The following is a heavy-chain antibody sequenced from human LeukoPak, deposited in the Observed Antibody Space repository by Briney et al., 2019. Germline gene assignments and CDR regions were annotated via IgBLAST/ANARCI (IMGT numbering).Heavy chain of an antibody. D-gene: IGHD3-10*01. J-gene: IGHJ5*02. CDR1: GYSFNSYG. V-gene: IGHV1-18*01. Sequence: ASVKVSCKNSGYSFNSYGISWVRQAPGQGREWMGWISAYNGNTNYAQKLQGRVTMTTDTSTSTAYMELRSLRSDDTAVYYCARDMYYYSRTGFDPWGQGTLVTVSS. CDR3: ARDMYYYSRTGFDP. CDR2: ISAYNGNT.